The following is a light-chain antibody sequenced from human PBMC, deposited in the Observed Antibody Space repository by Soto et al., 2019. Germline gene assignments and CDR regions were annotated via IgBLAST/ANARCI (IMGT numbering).Light chain of an antibody. CDR3: SSHAGSSVE. CDR1: KSDIGVYDF. CDR2: EVV. V-gene: IGLV2-8*01. Sequence: QSVLTQPPSASGSPGQSVTISCTGTKSDIGVYDFVSWYQHHPGKAPRLIIYEVVQRPSGVPDRFSGSKSGNTASLTVSGLHAADEADYYCSSHAGSSVEFGTGTKVTVL. J-gene: IGLJ1*01.